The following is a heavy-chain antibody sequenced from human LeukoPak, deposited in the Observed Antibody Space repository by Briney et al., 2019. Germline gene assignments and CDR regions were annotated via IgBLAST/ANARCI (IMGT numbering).Heavy chain of an antibody. J-gene: IGHJ6*03. V-gene: IGHV3-23*01. CDR1: GSTFSSYA. CDR3: AKDGGQDLADSYMYD. D-gene: IGHD3-3*01. CDR2: LIDTGGST. Sequence: PGGSLRLSCAASGSTFSSYAMSWVRQAPGKGLEWVSRLIDTGGSTYNAVSVKGRFTISRDNSKNTVYLQMNSLRAEDTAVYYCAKDGGQDLADSYMYDWGKRTTVTASS.